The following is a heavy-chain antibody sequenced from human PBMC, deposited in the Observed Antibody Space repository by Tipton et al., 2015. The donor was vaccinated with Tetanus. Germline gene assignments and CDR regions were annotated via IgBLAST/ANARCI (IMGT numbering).Heavy chain of an antibody. D-gene: IGHD3-10*01. CDR2: IYPADSDI. V-gene: IGHV5-51*01. J-gene: IGHJ6*02. CDR3: ARHSGGSEIGYYDDMDV. CDR1: GYNFNLYW. Sequence: QSGPEVKKPGESLKISCQGSGYNFNLYWIAWVRQMPGKGLEWMGVIYPADSDIRNSPSLQGQVTMSVDKSTSTAYLQWRSLKASDSAMYYCARHSGGSEIGYYDDMDVWGQGTTVTVSS.